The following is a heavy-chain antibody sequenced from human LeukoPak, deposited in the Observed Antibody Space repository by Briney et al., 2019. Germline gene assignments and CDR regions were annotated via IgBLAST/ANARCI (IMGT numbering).Heavy chain of an antibody. CDR2: IYYSGST. Sequence: SETLSLTCTVSGGSISSSSYYWGWLRQPPGKGLEWIGYIYYSGSTNYNPSLKSRVTISVDTSKNQFSLKLSSVTAADTAVYYCARGSTDTASDYWGQGTLVTVSS. V-gene: IGHV4-61*05. D-gene: IGHD5-18*01. CDR3: ARGSTDTASDY. J-gene: IGHJ4*02. CDR1: GGSISSSSYY.